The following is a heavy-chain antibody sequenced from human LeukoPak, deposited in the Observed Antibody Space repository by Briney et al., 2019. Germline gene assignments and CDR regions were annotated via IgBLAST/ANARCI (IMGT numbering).Heavy chain of an antibody. CDR1: GGSISSSSYY. J-gene: IGHJ4*02. Sequence: SETLSLTCTVSGGSISSSSYYWGWIRQPPGRGLEWIGSIYYSGSTYYNPSLKSRVTISVDTSKNQFSLKLSSVTAADTAVYYCARYSPTGVDDYWGQGTLVTVSS. CDR2: IYYSGST. D-gene: IGHD6-13*01. V-gene: IGHV4-39*07. CDR3: ARYSPTGVDDY.